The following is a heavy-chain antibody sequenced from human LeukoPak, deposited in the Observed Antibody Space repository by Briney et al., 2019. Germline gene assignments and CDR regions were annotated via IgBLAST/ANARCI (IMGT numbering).Heavy chain of an antibody. CDR1: GFTFSSYA. D-gene: IGHD2-15*01. Sequence: PAGSLTLSWAAAGFTFSSYAMSWVRQPPGKGLEWVSAISGGGSSTYYADSVKGRSTISRDNSKNTLYLKMNSLRAEDTTVYYCAKDLRIVVVVAATTGPNYDYWGQGTLVTVSS. J-gene: IGHJ4*02. CDR2: ISGGGSST. V-gene: IGHV3-23*01. CDR3: AKDLRIVVVVAATTGPNYDY.